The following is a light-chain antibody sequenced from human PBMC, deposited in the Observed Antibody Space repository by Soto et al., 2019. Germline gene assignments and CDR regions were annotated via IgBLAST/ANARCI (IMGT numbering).Light chain of an antibody. CDR2: DAS. Sequence: VLTQSPVTLSLSPGERATLSCRASQSVNAYLAWYQQKPGQAPRLLIYDASVRATGIPARFSGSGSGTDFTLTISSLEPEDSAVYYCQQHVGRHTFGQGTKVDIK. V-gene: IGKV3-11*01. J-gene: IGKJ1*01. CDR3: QQHVGRHT. CDR1: QSVNAY.